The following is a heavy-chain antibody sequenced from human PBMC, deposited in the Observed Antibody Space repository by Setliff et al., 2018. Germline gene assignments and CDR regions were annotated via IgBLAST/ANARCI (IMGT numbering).Heavy chain of an antibody. Sequence: SETLSLTCAVYGGSFSGYYWSWIRQPPGKGLEWIGEINHSGSTNYNPSLKSRVTISVDTSKKQFPLKLSSVTAADTAVYYCARGPYNIYDRSGYGFTNWFDPWGQGILVTVSS. CDR3: ARGPYNIYDRSGYGFTNWFDP. D-gene: IGHD3-22*01. V-gene: IGHV4-34*01. J-gene: IGHJ5*02. CDR2: INHSGST. CDR1: GGSFSGYY.